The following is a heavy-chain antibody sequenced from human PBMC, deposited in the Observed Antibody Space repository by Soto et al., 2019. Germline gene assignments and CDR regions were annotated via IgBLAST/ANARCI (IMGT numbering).Heavy chain of an antibody. CDR1: GFIVSSNY. V-gene: IGHV3-15*01. D-gene: IGHD3-9*01. J-gene: IGHJ6*02. CDR3: TTDRVNVLRYFDWLPTPRNYGMDV. CDR2: ITGSGGGGT. Sequence: NPGGSLRLSCAASGFIVSSNYMSWVRQAPGKGLEWVSGITGSGGGGTDYAAPVKGRFTISRDDSKNTLYLQMNSLKTEDTAVYYCTTDRVNVLRYFDWLPTPRNYGMDVWGQGTTVTVSS.